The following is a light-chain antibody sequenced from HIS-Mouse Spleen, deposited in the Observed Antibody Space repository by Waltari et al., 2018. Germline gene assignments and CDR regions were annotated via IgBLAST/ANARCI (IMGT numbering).Light chain of an antibody. J-gene: IGLJ2*01. Sequence: QSALTQPASVSGSPGQSITISCTGTSSDVGGYNYVSGHQQHPAKAPTLMIDEVSNRPSGVFIRFSGSKSGNTASLTISGLQAEDEADYYCSSYTSSSIRVFGGGTKLTVL. CDR1: SSDVGGYNY. V-gene: IGLV2-14*01. CDR3: SSYTSSSIRV. CDR2: EVS.